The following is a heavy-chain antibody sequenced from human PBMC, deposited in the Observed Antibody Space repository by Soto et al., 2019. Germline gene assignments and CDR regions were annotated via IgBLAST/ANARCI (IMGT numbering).Heavy chain of an antibody. Sequence: PSESLSLACPVSNCSISSGGYSWSWIRQTPGKGLEWIGYIYPTGKTYYNPSLKNRATLSIDTSQNQFSLQLTSVTAADTAVYYCARAPPGPAPRWGVWGHGTTVTVSS. V-gene: IGHV4-30-2*01. D-gene: IGHD3-16*01. CDR1: NCSISSGGYS. CDR3: ARAPPGPAPRWGV. J-gene: IGHJ6*02. CDR2: IYPTGKT.